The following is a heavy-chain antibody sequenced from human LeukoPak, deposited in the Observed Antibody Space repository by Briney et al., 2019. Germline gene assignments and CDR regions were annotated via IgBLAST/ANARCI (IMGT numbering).Heavy chain of an antibody. CDR2: ISSSSSYI. D-gene: IGHD2-2*02. Sequence: KTGGSLRLSCAASGFTFSTYTMNWVRQAPGKGLEWVSSISSSSSYIFYADSVKGRFTISRDNTKNSLYLQMNSLRAGDTAVYYCARVRDLYRDYWGQGTLVTVSA. CDR1: GFTFSTYT. V-gene: IGHV3-21*01. CDR3: ARVRDLYRDY. J-gene: IGHJ4*02.